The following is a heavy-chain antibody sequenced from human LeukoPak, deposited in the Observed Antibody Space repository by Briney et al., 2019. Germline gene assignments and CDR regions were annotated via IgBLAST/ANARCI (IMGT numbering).Heavy chain of an antibody. CDR1: GGTFSSYA. V-gene: IGHV1-69*01. D-gene: IGHD1-26*01. J-gene: IGHJ3*02. Sequence: SVKVSCKASGGTFSSYAISWVRQAPGQGLEWMGGIIPIFGTANYAQKSQGRVTITADESTSTAYMELSSLRSEDTAVYYCARDGGVVGGTTGAFDIWGQGTMVTVSS. CDR2: IIPIFGTA. CDR3: ARDGGVVGGTTGAFDI.